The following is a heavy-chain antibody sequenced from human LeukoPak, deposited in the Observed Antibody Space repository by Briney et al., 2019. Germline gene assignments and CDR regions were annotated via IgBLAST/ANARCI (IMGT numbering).Heavy chain of an antibody. CDR2: ISPSGDIT. D-gene: IGHD6-13*01. CDR1: GFIFSSHG. J-gene: IGHJ5*02. CDR3: ARDSSSWGTNWFDP. V-gene: IGHV3-23*01. Sequence: GGSLRLSCAASGFIFSSHGMNWVRQAPGKGLEWVSGISPSGDITYYADSVKGRFTISRDNSKNTVYLQMDSLRAEDTAVYCCARDSSSWGTNWFDPWGQGTLVTVSS.